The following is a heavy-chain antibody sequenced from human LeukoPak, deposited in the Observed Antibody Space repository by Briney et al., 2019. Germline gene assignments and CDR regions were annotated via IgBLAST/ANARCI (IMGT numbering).Heavy chain of an antibody. J-gene: IGHJ6*02. V-gene: IGHV1-18*01. Sequence: ASVKVSCKASGYTFTSYGISWVRQAPGQGLEWMGWISAYNGNTNYAQKLQGRVTMTTDTSTSTAYMELRSLRSDDTAVYYCARDYDILTGKQPRSYGVDVWGQGTTVTVSS. CDR2: ISAYNGNT. CDR3: ARDYDILTGKQPRSYGVDV. CDR1: GYTFTSYG. D-gene: IGHD3-9*01.